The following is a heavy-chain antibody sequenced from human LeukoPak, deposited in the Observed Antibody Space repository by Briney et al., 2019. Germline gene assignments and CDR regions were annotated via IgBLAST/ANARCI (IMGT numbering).Heavy chain of an antibody. J-gene: IGHJ3*02. Sequence: GGSLRLSCVASGFIFSSKAMSWVRQAPGRGLEWVSGIRGDGDTTYYADSVKGRFTISRDNSRNTLYLQMNSLRADDTAVYSCARDLRGLDAFDIWGQGTMVTVSS. CDR3: ARDLRGLDAFDI. V-gene: IGHV3-23*01. D-gene: IGHD3-10*01. CDR2: IRGDGDTT. CDR1: GFIFSSKA.